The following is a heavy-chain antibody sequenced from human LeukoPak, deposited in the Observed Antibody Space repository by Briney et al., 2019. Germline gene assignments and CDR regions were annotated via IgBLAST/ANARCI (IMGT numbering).Heavy chain of an antibody. CDR2: INSDGSST. J-gene: IGHJ4*02. V-gene: IGHV3-74*01. CDR3: ARGDETDYYDRSGYYHYFDY. Sequence: GGSLRLSCAASGFTFSRYWMHWVRQAPGKGLVWASRINSDGSSTSYADSVKGRFTISRDNAKNTLYLQMNSLRAEDTAVYYCARGDETDYYDRSGYYHYFDYWGQGTLVTVSS. D-gene: IGHD3-22*01. CDR1: GFTFSRYW.